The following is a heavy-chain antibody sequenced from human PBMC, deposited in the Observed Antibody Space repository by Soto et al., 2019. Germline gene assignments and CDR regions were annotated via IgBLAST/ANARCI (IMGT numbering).Heavy chain of an antibody. CDR1: GFTFDDYG. CDR3: AKAPMSMGIAYFDY. V-gene: IGHV3-9*01. D-gene: IGHD6-6*01. J-gene: IGHJ4*02. Sequence: GGSLRLSCAASGFTFDDYGMHWVRQTPGKGLEWVSGITGNSADRAHADSVKGRFTISRDNAKKSLYLQMNSLRAEDTALYFCAKAPMSMGIAYFDYWGQGTLVTVSS. CDR2: ITGNSADR.